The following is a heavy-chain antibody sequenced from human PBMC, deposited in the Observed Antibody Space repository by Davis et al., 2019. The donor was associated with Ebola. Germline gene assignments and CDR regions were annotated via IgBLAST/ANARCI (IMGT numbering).Heavy chain of an antibody. CDR1: GFTFSSYS. D-gene: IGHD6-13*01. CDR2: ISSSSSTI. Sequence: GESLKISCAASGFTFSSYSMNWVRQAPGKGLEWVSYISSSSSTIYYADSVKGRFTISRDNAKNSLYLQMNSLRAEDTAVYYCARDFRQQLVSWGQGTLVTVSS. V-gene: IGHV3-48*01. J-gene: IGHJ4*02. CDR3: ARDFRQQLVS.